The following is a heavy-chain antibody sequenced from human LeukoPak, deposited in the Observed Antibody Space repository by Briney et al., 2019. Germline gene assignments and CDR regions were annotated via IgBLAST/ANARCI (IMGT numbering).Heavy chain of an antibody. J-gene: IGHJ6*03. V-gene: IGHV4-30-2*01. CDR3: ARAVVPDYYYYYMDV. CDR2: IYHSGST. Sequence: SQTLSLTCTVSGGSISSGGYYWSWIRQPPGKGLEWIGYIYHSGSTYYNPSLKSRVTISVDRSKDQFSLKLNSVTAADTAVYYCARAVVPDYYYYYMDVWGKGTTVTVSS. CDR1: GGSISSGGYY.